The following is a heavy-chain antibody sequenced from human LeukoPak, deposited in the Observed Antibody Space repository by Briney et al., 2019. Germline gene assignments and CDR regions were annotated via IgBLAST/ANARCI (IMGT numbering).Heavy chain of an antibody. J-gene: IGHJ4*02. Sequence: LRLSCAASGFTFSSYAMSWVRQAPGKGLEWIGYIYHSGSTYYNPSLKSRVTISVDRSKNQFSLKLSSVTAADTAVYYCARGWLWSPVYFDYWGQGTLVTVSS. D-gene: IGHD5-18*01. CDR3: ARGWLWSPVYFDY. CDR1: GFTFSSYA. CDR2: IYHSGST. V-gene: IGHV4-30-2*01.